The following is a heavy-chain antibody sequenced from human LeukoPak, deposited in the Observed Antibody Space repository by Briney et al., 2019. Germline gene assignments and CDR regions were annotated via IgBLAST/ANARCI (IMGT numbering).Heavy chain of an antibody. J-gene: IGHJ5*02. D-gene: IGHD3-10*01. CDR1: GYTFTSYD. Sequence: GASVKVSCKASGYTFTSYDINWVRQATGQGLEWMGWMNPNSGNTGYAQKFQVRVTMTRNTSISTAYMELSSLRSEDTAVYYCARVNPITMVRGANWFDPWGQGTLVTVSS. CDR2: MNPNSGNT. V-gene: IGHV1-8*01. CDR3: ARVNPITMVRGANWFDP.